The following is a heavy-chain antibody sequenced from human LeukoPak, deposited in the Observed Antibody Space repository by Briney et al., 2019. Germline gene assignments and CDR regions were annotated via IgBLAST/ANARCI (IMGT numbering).Heavy chain of an antibody. CDR3: ARTDYDFWSGYYTGSFD. Sequence: GGSLRLSCAASGFTFSSDWMSWGRRGPGEGVEGVANIKKDGSEKYYADSVKGRFTISRDNAKYLLYLQMNSLRAEDTAVYYCARTDYDFWSGYYTGSFDWGQGPLVTVSS. D-gene: IGHD3-3*01. V-gene: IGHV3-7*01. CDR2: IKKDGSEK. J-gene: IGHJ4*02. CDR1: GFTFSSDW.